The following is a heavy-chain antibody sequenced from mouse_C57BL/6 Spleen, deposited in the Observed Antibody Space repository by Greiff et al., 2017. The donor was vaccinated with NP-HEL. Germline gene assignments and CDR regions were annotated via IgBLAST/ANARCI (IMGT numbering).Heavy chain of an antibody. CDR1: GFSLSTSGMG. CDR2: IYWDDDK. D-gene: IGHD3-2*02. V-gene: IGHV8-12*01. J-gene: IGHJ4*01. CDR3: ARTPSDSSGYDYYAMDY. Sequence: QVTLKESGPGILQSSQTLSLTCSFSGFSLSTSGMGVSWIRQPSGKGLEWLAHIYWDDDKRYNPSLKSRLTISKDTSRNQVFLKITSVDTADTATYYCARTPSDSSGYDYYAMDYWGQGTSVTVSS.